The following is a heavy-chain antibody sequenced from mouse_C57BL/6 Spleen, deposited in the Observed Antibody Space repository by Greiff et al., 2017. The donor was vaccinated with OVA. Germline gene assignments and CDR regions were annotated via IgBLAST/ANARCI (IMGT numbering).Heavy chain of an antibody. CDR2: INYDGSST. V-gene: IGHV5-16*01. CDR3: ARGSSSYDYWYFDV. J-gene: IGHJ1*03. CDR1: GFTFSDYY. D-gene: IGHD1-1*01. Sequence: DVKLMESEGGLVQPGSSMKLSCTASGFTFSDYYMAWVRQVPEKGLEWVANINYDGSSTYYLDSLKSRFIISRDNAKNILYLQMSSLKSEDTATYYCARGSSSYDYWYFDVWGTGTTVTVSS.